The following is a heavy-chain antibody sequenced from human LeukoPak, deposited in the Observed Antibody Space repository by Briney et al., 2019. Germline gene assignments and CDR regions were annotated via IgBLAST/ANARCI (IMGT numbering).Heavy chain of an antibody. Sequence: PSETLSLTCTVSGGSISSYYWSWIRQPPGKGLVWIGYIHYSGSTNYNPSLKSRVTVSVDTSNNQFSLKLSSVTAADTAVYYCARTTEGGYTYDYFYYYYMDVWGKGTTVTISS. J-gene: IGHJ6*03. D-gene: IGHD5-18*01. CDR1: GGSISSYY. V-gene: IGHV4-59*01. CDR3: ARTTEGGYTYDYFYYYYMDV. CDR2: IHYSGST.